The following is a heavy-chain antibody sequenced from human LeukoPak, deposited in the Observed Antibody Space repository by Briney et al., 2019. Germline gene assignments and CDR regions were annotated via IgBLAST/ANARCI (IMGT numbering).Heavy chain of an antibody. CDR3: AREYCSGGTCYLPGY. D-gene: IGHD2-15*01. CDR1: GFSFSAYC. Sequence: GGSLRLSCAASGFSFSAYCMSWVRQAPGKGLEWLANINRDGSEKYYVDSVKGRFTISRDNAMNSLYLQMNSLRADDTAVYYCAREYCSGGTCYLPGYWGQGTLVTVSS. CDR2: INRDGSEK. J-gene: IGHJ4*02. V-gene: IGHV3-7*05.